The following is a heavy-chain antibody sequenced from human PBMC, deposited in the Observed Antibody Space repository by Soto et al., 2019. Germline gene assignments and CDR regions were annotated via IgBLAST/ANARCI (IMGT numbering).Heavy chain of an antibody. J-gene: IGHJ6*02. CDR1: GGSISSSSYY. CDR2: IYYSGST. CDR3: ARTVTTIYYYYYGMDV. V-gene: IGHV4-39*01. Sequence: PSETLSLTCTVSGGSISSSSYYWGWIRQPPGKGLEWIGSIYYSGSTYYNPSLKSRVTISVDTSKNQFSLKLSSVTAADTAVYYCARTVTTIYYYYYGMDVWGQGTTVTVSS. D-gene: IGHD4-17*01.